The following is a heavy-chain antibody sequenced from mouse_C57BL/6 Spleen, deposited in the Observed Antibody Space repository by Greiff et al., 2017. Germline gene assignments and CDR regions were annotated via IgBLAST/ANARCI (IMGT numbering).Heavy chain of an antibody. J-gene: IGHJ2*01. CDR2: ISSGGSYT. Sequence: DVHLVESGGDLVKPGGSLKLSCAASGFTFSSYGMSWVRQTPDKRLEWVATISSGGSYTYYPDSVKGRFTISRDNAKNTLYLQMSSLKSEDTAMYYCARQYYYGSSPYYFDYWGQGTTLTVSS. CDR1: GFTFSSYG. D-gene: IGHD1-1*01. V-gene: IGHV5-6*01. CDR3: ARQYYYGSSPYYFDY.